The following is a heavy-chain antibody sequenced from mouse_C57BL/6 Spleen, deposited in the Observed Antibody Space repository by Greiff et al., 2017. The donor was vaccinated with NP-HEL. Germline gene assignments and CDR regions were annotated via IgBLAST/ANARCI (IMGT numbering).Heavy chain of an antibody. Sequence: EVQLVESGPGLVKPSQSLSLTCSVTGYSITSGYYWNWIRQFPGNKLEWMGYISYDGSNNYNPSLKNRISITRDTSKNQFFLKLNSVTTEDTATYYCARVPANWGFDYWGQGTTLTVSS. D-gene: IGHD4-1*01. CDR1: GYSITSGYY. V-gene: IGHV3-6*01. CDR3: ARVPANWGFDY. J-gene: IGHJ2*01. CDR2: ISYDGSN.